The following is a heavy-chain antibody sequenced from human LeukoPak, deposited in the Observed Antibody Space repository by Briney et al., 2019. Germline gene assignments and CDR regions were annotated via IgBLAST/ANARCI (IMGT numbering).Heavy chain of an antibody. J-gene: IGHJ3*02. CDR3: ARDGDAAAFDI. CDR1: GYTFTGYY. CDR2: INPNSGGT. Sequence: ASVKVSCKDSGYTFTGYYMHWERQAPAQGLKWMGWINPNSGGTNYAQEVPGRGTMTRYTSISTAYMELRMLRPEDTAVDYCARDGDAAAFDIWGQGTMVTVSS. V-gene: IGHV1-2*02. D-gene: IGHD7-27*01.